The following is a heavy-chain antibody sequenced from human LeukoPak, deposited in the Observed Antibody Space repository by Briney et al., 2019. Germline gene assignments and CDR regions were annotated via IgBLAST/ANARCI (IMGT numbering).Heavy chain of an antibody. CDR1: GYTFTSYE. CDR2: MNPNNGNT. D-gene: IGHD3-16*01. J-gene: IGHJ5*02. Sequence: ASVKVSCKASGYTFTSYEVNWVRQATGQGLEWMGWMNPNNGNTGYAQKFQGRVTMTRNTSISTAYMELSSLRSEDTAVYYCARVSRGGDRFDPWGQGTLVTISS. V-gene: IGHV1-8*01. CDR3: ARVSRGGDRFDP.